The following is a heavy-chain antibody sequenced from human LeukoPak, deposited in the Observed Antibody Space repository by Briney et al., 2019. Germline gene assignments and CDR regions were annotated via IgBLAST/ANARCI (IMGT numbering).Heavy chain of an antibody. V-gene: IGHV1-2*02. Sequence: ASVKVSCKASGYTFTGYYIHWVRQAPGQGLEWMGWINPNSGGTNYAQKFQGRVTMTRDTSISTAYMELSRLRSDDTAVYYCARDKLERCSGGSCYSGYYYYGMDVWGQGTTVTVSS. CDR2: INPNSGGT. CDR3: ARDKLERCSGGSCYSGYYYYGMDV. CDR1: GYTFTGYY. J-gene: IGHJ6*02. D-gene: IGHD2-15*01.